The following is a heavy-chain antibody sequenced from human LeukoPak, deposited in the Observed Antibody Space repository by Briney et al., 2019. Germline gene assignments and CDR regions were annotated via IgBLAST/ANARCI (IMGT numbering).Heavy chain of an antibody. CDR3: ARVGSSSWYNYYYYYMDV. J-gene: IGHJ6*03. CDR2: IYTNGGT. CDR1: GGSIRTGSYY. V-gene: IGHV4-61*02. D-gene: IGHD6-13*01. Sequence: PSETLSLTCTVSGGSIRTGSYYWSWIRQPAGKGLEWIGRIYTNGGTNYNPSLKSRVTISVDWSKNQFSLKLSSVTAADTAVYYCARVGSSSWYNYYYYYMDVWGKGTTVTVSS.